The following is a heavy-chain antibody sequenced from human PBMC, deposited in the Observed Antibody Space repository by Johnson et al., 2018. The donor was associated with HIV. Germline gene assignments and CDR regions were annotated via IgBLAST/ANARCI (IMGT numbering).Heavy chain of an antibody. V-gene: IGHV3-30*19. CDR3: ATSGLTLGSSSSHAFDI. CDR1: GFTFRIYD. CDR2: ISYDGSNK. Sequence: VQLVESGGGVVQPGGSLRLSCAASGFTFRIYDMQWVRQAPGKGLEWLAVISYDGSNKYYADSVKGRFTISRDNSKNTLYLQMNSLRAEDTAMYYCATSGLTLGSSSSHAFDIWGQGTMVTVSS. D-gene: IGHD6-6*01. J-gene: IGHJ3*02.